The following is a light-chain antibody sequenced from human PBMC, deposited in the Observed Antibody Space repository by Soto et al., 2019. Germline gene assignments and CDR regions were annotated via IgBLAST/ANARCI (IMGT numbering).Light chain of an antibody. CDR2: DAY. CDR3: QQYNHYSGLT. V-gene: IGKV1-5*01. CDR1: QSVTTW. Sequence: MPLPEYPSTLAATLRDRCTITVPPSQSVTTWLAWYQQKPGKAPKLLIYDAYSLESGVPSRFSGSGPGAEFTLTISSLQPDDFATYYRQQYNHYSGLTFGGGTKVDIK. J-gene: IGKJ4*01.